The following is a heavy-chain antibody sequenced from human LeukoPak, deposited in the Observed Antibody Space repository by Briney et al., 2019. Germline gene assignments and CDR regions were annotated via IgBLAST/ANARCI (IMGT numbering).Heavy chain of an antibody. CDR3: AKAYGGYESHYYYYGMDV. V-gene: IGHV3-30*18. CDR2: MSYDGSNE. J-gene: IGHJ6*02. D-gene: IGHD5-12*01. CDR1: GFTFSYYG. Sequence: GGSLRLSCAASGFTFSYYGMLWVRQAPCKGLEWVAVMSYDGSNEYYADSVKGRFTISRDNSKNTLYLQMNSLRAEGTAVYYCAKAYGGYESHYYYYGMDVWGQGTTVTVSS.